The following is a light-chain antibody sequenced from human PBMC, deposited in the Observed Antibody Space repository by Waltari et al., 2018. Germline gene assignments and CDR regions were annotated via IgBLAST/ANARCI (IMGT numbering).Light chain of an antibody. CDR3: MQETHWPPYT. V-gene: IGKV2-30*02. CDR2: LVS. J-gene: IGKJ2*01. Sequence: DVVMTQSPLALPVTLGQPASISCRSSQSLVHSDGNTYLNWFQQRPGQSPRRLIYLVSNRDSGVPDRFSGSGSGTDFTLKISRGEAEDVGVYYCMQETHWPPYTFGQGTKLEIK. CDR1: QSLVHSDGNTY.